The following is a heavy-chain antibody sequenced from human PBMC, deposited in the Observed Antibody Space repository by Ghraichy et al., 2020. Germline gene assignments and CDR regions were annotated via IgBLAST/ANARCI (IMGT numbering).Heavy chain of an antibody. D-gene: IGHD2-15*01. CDR2: IKSDGSTT. J-gene: IGHJ4*02. CDR1: GFTLSNYW. CDR3: AREYCRGGRCYFGTGGSHFDY. V-gene: IGHV3-74*01. Sequence: GSLNISCAASGFTLSNYWMHWVRLVPGKGLVWVSRIKSDGSTTSYADSVKGRFTISRDNAKNTLYLQMNSLRAEDTAVYYCAREYCRGGRCYFGTGGSHFDYWGQGTLVTVSS.